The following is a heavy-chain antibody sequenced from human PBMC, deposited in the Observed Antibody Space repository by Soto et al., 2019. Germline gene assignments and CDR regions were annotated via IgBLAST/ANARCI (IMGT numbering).Heavy chain of an antibody. CDR3: ARVNNNDFWSGYLGY. CDR1: GYTFTSYG. J-gene: IGHJ4*02. V-gene: IGHV1-18*01. D-gene: IGHD3-3*01. Sequence: QVQLVQSGAEVKKPGASVKVSCTASGYTFTSYGIMWVRQAPGQGLEWMGWISGYNGNTNYAQKFHGRVTLTIDTTTTTAYMELRSLRSDDTAMYYCARVNNNDFWSGYLGYWGQGTLVAVSS. CDR2: ISGYNGNT.